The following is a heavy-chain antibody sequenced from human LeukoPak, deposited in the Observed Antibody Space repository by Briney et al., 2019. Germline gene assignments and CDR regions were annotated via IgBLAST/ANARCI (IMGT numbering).Heavy chain of an antibody. J-gene: IGHJ4*02. CDR2: INLDGGDK. Sequence: GGSLRLSCAASGLTLGNYWMNWVRQAPGKGLEWVANINLDGGDKSYVGSVKGRFTISRDNAKNSLYLQMNSLGAEDTAVYYCARDYDYSLDYWGQVTLVTVSS. V-gene: IGHV3-7*01. D-gene: IGHD4/OR15-4a*01. CDR3: ARDYDYSLDY. CDR1: GLTLGNYW.